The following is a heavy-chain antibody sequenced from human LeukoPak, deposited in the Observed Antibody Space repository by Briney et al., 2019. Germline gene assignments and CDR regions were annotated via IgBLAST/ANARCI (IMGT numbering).Heavy chain of an antibody. CDR1: GGTFSSYA. V-gene: IGHV1-69*01. Sequence: GASVKVSCKASGGTFSSYAISWVRQAPGQGLEWMGGIIPIFGTANYAQKFQGRVTITADESTSTAYMELSSLRSEDTAVYYCARDRLGIPFDPWGQGTLVAVSS. CDR3: ARDRLGIPFDP. D-gene: IGHD7-27*01. J-gene: IGHJ5*02. CDR2: IIPIFGTA.